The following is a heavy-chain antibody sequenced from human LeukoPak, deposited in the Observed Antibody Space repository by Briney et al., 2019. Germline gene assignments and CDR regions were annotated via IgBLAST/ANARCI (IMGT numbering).Heavy chain of an antibody. Sequence: SQTLSLTCTVSGGSISSGGYYWIWIRQHPGKGLVWIGYIYYSGSTYYNPSLKNRVTISVETSKNQFSLKLNSETAADTAVYYCAREVGGYSGYVDYWGQGTLVTVSS. V-gene: IGHV4-31*03. CDR2: IYYSGST. J-gene: IGHJ4*02. CDR1: GGSISSGGYY. D-gene: IGHD5-12*01. CDR3: AREVGGYSGYVDY.